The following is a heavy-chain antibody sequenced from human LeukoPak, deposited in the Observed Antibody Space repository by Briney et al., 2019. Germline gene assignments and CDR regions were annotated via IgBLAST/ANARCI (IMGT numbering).Heavy chain of an antibody. Sequence: SVKVSCKASGGSFSDYPINWVRQAPGQGLEWLGGIIPKYSASNYAQPFQGRVTITADESTNTVYMEMSGLRPDDTAVYYCVRPDRIFGVPAAFDAWGQGTLVAVSS. D-gene: IGHD3-3*02. CDR3: VRPDRIFGVPAAFDA. CDR1: GGSFSDYP. V-gene: IGHV1-69*13. J-gene: IGHJ3*01. CDR2: IIPKYSAS.